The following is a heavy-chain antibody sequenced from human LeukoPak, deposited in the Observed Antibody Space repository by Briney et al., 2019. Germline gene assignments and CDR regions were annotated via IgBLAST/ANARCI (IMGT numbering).Heavy chain of an antibody. CDR1: GYTFTGYY. Sequence: GASVKVSCKASGYTFTGYYMHWVRQAPGQGLEWMGWINPNSDFTNFAQNFQGRVTMTSDTSISTAYMELSRLRSDDTAVYYCARAIGGGSPITASDYWGQGTLVTVSS. CDR3: ARAIGGGSPITASDY. CDR2: INPNSDFT. V-gene: IGHV1-2*02. J-gene: IGHJ4*02. D-gene: IGHD2-15*01.